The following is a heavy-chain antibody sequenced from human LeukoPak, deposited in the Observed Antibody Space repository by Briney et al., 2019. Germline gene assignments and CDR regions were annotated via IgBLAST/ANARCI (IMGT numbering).Heavy chain of an antibody. J-gene: IGHJ5*02. Sequence: PSETLSLTCTVSGGSISSSSYYWGWICQPPGKGLEWIGSIYYSGSTYYNPSLKSRVTISVDTSKNQFSLKLSSVTAADTAVYYCARDNRWFGEYGFDPWGQGTLVTVSS. CDR2: IYYSGST. CDR3: ARDNRWFGEYGFDP. CDR1: GGSISSSSYY. D-gene: IGHD3-10*01. V-gene: IGHV4-39*07.